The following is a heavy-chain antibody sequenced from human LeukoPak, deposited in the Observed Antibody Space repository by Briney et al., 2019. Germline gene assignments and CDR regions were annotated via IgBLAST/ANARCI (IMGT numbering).Heavy chain of an antibody. CDR1: GGSFSGYY. CDR3: AGGLGSWGWRFFDY. Sequence: SETLSLTCAVYGGSFSGYYWSRIRQPPGKGLERIGEINHSGSTNYNPSLKSRVTISVDTSKNQFSLKLSSVTAADTAVYYCAGGLGSWGWRFFDYWGQGTLVTVSS. D-gene: IGHD7-27*01. V-gene: IGHV4-34*01. J-gene: IGHJ4*02. CDR2: INHSGST.